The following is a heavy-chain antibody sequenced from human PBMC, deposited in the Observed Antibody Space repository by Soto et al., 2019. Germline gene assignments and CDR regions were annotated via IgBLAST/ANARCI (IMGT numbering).Heavy chain of an antibody. Sequence: QVQLVQSGAEVKKPGSSVKVSCKASGGTFSSYAISWVRQAPGQGLEWMGGIIPIFGTANYAQKFQGRVTXPXAXSXXTAYMELSSLRSEDTAVYYCASPPSSNRYYYGMDVWGQGTTVTVSS. CDR1: GGTFSSYA. V-gene: IGHV1-69*05. CDR3: ASPPSSNRYYYGMDV. D-gene: IGHD4-4*01. CDR2: IIPIFGTA. J-gene: IGHJ6*02.